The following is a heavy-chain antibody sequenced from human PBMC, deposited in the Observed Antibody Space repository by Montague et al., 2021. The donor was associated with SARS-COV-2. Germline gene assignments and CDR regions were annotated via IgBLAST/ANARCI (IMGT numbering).Heavy chain of an antibody. J-gene: IGHJ4*02. D-gene: IGHD2-2*01. CDR1: GGSFGDDH. V-gene: IGHV4-34*01. CDR3: AGGQRSVSTIVVVFTSASYYVDY. Sequence: SETLSLTYAVYGGSFGDDHWSWIRQPPGKGLEWIGDIKQSGSTNXNPSLKSRGTISVDTSKNQFSLKLTSVTAADTAVYFCAGGQRSVSTIVVVFTSASYYVDYWGQGAQVTVSS. CDR2: IKQSGST.